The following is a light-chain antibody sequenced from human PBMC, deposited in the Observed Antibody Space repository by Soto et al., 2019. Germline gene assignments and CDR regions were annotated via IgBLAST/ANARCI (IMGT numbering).Light chain of an antibody. CDR1: QSLSSN. V-gene: IGKV3D-15*01. CDR3: QQYNNWPIT. Sequence: EIVRTQSPATLSVSPGERATLSCRASQSLSSNLAWYQQKPGQAPRLLIHGASTRATGIPARFSGSGSGTEFTLTISSLQSEDFAVYYCQQYNNWPITFGQGTRLEIK. CDR2: GAS. J-gene: IGKJ5*01.